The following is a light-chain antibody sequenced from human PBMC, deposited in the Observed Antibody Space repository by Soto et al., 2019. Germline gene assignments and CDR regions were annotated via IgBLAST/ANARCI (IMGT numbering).Light chain of an antibody. CDR2: EVS. CDR3: CSFTTSSTLV. CDR1: SSDVGDYNY. J-gene: IGLJ1*01. V-gene: IGLV2-14*01. Sequence: QSALTQPASVSGSPGQSITISCTGTSSDVGDYNYVSWYQQHPGKAPKVMIYEVSHRPSGVSNRFSGSKSGNTASLTISGLQAEDEADYFCCSFTTSSTLVFGTGTKLTVL.